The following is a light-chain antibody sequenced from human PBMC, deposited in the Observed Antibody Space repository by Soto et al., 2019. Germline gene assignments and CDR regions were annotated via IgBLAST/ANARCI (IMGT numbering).Light chain of an antibody. CDR2: SND. Sequence: QLVLAQPPSASGTPGQRVTISCSGSNSNIGRNDVTWYQQVPGTAPQCLIYSNDQRPSGVPDRISGSRSGTSASLAISGLQSGDEAEYYCAAWDDTLRARVFGGGTKVTV. J-gene: IGLJ2*01. CDR3: AAWDDTLRARV. V-gene: IGLV1-44*01. CDR1: NSNIGRND.